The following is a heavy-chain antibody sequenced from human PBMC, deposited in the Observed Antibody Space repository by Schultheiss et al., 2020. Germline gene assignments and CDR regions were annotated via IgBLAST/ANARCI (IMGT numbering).Heavy chain of an antibody. J-gene: IGHJ3*02. CDR3: AREAPDSGSYYDAFDI. Sequence: GGSLRLSCAASGFTFSSYSMNWVRQAPGKGLEWVSYISSSSSTIYYADSVKGGFTISRDNAKNSLYLQMNSLRDEDTAVYYCAREAPDSGSYYDAFDIWGQGTMVTVSS. V-gene: IGHV3-48*02. CDR1: GFTFSSYS. D-gene: IGHD1-26*01. CDR2: ISSSSSTI.